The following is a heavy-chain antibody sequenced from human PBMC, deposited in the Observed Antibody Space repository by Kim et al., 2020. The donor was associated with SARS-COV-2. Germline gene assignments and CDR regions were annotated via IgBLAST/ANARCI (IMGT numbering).Heavy chain of an antibody. CDR2: IIPIFGTA. V-gene: IGHV1-69*13. CDR3: ARGYPIDYGDYVSYFDY. Sequence: SVKVSCKASGGTFSSYAISWVRQAPGQGLEWMGGIIPIFGTANYAQKFQGRVTITADESTSTAYMELSSLRSEDTAVYYCARGYPIDYGDYVSYFDYWGQGTLVTVSS. D-gene: IGHD4-17*01. CDR1: GGTFSSYA. J-gene: IGHJ4*02.